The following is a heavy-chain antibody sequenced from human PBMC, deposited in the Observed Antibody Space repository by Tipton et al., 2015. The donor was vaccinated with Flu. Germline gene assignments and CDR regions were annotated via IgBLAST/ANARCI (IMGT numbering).Heavy chain of an antibody. V-gene: IGHV3-48*03. Sequence: SLRLSCAASGFTFSSYEMNWVRQAPGKGLEWVSYISSSGSTIYYADSVKGRFTISRDNAKNSLYLQMNSLRAEDTAVYYSARGSSSARRYYFDYWGQGTLVTVSS. J-gene: IGHJ4*02. CDR2: ISSSGSTI. CDR3: ARGSSSARRYYFDY. CDR1: GFTFSSYE. D-gene: IGHD6-6*01.